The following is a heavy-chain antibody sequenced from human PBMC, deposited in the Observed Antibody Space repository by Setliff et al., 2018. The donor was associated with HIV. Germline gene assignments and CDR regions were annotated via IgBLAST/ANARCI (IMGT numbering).Heavy chain of an antibody. J-gene: IGHJ1*01. CDR2: ISAYNGNR. CDR1: GYTFNSYA. V-gene: IGHV1-18*01. D-gene: IGHD6-19*01. CDR3: ASHPPWLDRAAYFQH. Sequence: ASVKVSCKTSGYTFNSYAISWVRQAPGQGLEWMGWISAYNGNRNSAKKFQGRVTVTKGSSTSIAYMELRNLRSDDTAVYYCASHPPWLDRAAYFQHWGQGTLVTVSS.